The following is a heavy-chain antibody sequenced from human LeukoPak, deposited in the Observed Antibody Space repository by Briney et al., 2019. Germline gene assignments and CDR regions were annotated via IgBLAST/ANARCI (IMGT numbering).Heavy chain of an antibody. J-gene: IGHJ4*02. V-gene: IGHV3-11*01. CDR1: GFTFSDYF. CDR2: MRGSGETV. Sequence: GGSLRLSCAASGFTFSDYFMRWIRQAPGNGLEWIAHMRGSGETVYYADSVRGGFTISTDNVKHSLYLQMNSLRAEDTAVYYCARLGVTTAAGTYDYWGQGTLVTVSS. D-gene: IGHD6-13*01. CDR3: ARLGVTTAAGTYDY.